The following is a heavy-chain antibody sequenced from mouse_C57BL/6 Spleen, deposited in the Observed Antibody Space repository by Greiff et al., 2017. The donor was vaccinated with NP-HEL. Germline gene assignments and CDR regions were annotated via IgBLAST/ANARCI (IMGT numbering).Heavy chain of an antibody. Sequence: EVQRVESGGGLVKPGGSLKLSCAASGFTFSSYAMSWVRQTPEKRLEWVATISDGGSYTYYPDNVKGRFTISRDNAKNNLYLQMSHLKSEDTAMYYCARDRAYGNYEFAYWGQGTLVTVSA. J-gene: IGHJ3*01. CDR1: GFTFSSYA. V-gene: IGHV5-4*01. D-gene: IGHD2-1*01. CDR2: ISDGGSYT. CDR3: ARDRAYGNYEFAY.